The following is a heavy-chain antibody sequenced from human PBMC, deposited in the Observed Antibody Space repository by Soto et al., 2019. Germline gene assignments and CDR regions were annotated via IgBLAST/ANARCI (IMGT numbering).Heavy chain of an antibody. D-gene: IGHD5-12*01. J-gene: IGHJ1*01. CDR3: AKDMATAPGGYFQH. CDR2: ISWNSGSI. CDR1: GFTFDDYA. V-gene: IGHV3-9*01. Sequence: GGSLRLSCAASGFTFDDYARHWVRQAPGKGLEWVSGISWNSGSIGYADSVKGRFTISRDNAKNSLYLQVNSLRAEDTALYYCAKDMATAPGGYFQHWGQGTLLTVSS.